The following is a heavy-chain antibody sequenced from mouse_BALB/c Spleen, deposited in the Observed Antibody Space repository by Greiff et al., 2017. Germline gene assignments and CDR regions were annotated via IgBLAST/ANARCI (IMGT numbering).Heavy chain of an antibody. Sequence: ESGPGLVKPSQSLSLTCSVTGYSITSGYYWNWIRQFPGNKLEWMGYISYDGSNNYNPSLKNRIPITRDTSKNQFFLKLNSVTTEDTATYYCARDDYRYDGYYYAMDYWGQGTSVTVSS. CDR2: ISYDGSN. CDR1: GYSITSGYY. J-gene: IGHJ4*01. V-gene: IGHV3-6*02. D-gene: IGHD2-14*01. CDR3: ARDDYRYDGYYYAMDY.